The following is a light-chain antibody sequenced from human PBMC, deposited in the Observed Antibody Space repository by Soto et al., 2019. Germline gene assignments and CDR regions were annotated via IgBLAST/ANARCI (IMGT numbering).Light chain of an antibody. CDR2: KAS. J-gene: IGKJ1*01. CDR1: QTISSW. CDR3: LYYNRYSEA. Sequence: DIEMTQSPSTLSGSVGDRVTITCRASQTISSWLAWYQQKPGKGPKLLIYKASTLKSGVPSRFSEIGYGTVFSLTSGSPKPDDFSTHRGLYYNRYSEAFGQGTKVDIK. V-gene: IGKV1-5*03.